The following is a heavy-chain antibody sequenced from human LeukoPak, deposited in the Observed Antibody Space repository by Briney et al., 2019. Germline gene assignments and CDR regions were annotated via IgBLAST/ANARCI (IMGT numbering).Heavy chain of an antibody. Sequence: GASVKVSCKASGYTFTSYYMHWVRQAPGQGLEWMGWINPNSGGTNYAQKFQGRVTMTRDTSISTAYMELSRLRSDDTAVYYCARDGSVRRLLGYSYGYYYYYYMDVWGKGTTVTVSS. CDR1: GYTFTSYY. V-gene: IGHV1-2*02. J-gene: IGHJ6*03. CDR2: INPNSGGT. D-gene: IGHD5-18*01. CDR3: ARDGSVRRLLGYSYGYYYYYYMDV.